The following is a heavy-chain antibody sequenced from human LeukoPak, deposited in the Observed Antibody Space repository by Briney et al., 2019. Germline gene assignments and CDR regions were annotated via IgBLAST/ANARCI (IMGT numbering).Heavy chain of an antibody. Sequence: GGSLRLSCAASGFTFSSYSMNWVRQAPGKGLEWVSSISSSSSYIYYADSVKGRFTISRDNAKNSLYLQMNSLRVEDTAVYYCARDRVAVAGNYYYYYGMDVWGQGTTVTVSS. CDR1: GFTFSSYS. CDR3: ARDRVAVAGNYYYYYGMDV. V-gene: IGHV3-21*01. D-gene: IGHD6-19*01. CDR2: ISSSSSYI. J-gene: IGHJ6*02.